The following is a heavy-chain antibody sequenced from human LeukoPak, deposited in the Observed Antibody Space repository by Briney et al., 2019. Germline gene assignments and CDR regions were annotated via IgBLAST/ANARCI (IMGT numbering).Heavy chain of an antibody. J-gene: IGHJ4*02. Sequence: PGGSLRLSCAASGFTFSSYEMNWVRQAPGKGLEWVSYISSSGSTIYYADSVTGRFPISRDNAKNSLYLQMNSLRAEDTAVYYCARERNYYDSSGYESYWRQGTLVTVSS. CDR1: GFTFSSYE. CDR2: ISSSGSTI. D-gene: IGHD3-22*01. CDR3: ARERNYYDSSGYESY. V-gene: IGHV3-48*03.